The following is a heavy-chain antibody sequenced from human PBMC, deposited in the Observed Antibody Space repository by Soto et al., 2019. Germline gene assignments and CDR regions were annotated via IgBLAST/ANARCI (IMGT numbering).Heavy chain of an antibody. D-gene: IGHD6-6*01. Sequence: PSETLSLTCTVSGGSISSSSYYWGWIRQPPGKGLEWIGSIYYSGSTYYNPSLKSRVTISVDTSKNQFSLKLSSVTAADTAVYYCARDHLRRYSSSTDRGYYYYYYGMDVWGQGTTVTVSS. CDR2: IYYSGST. CDR1: GGSISSSSYY. CDR3: ARDHLRRYSSSTDRGYYYYYYGMDV. J-gene: IGHJ6*02. V-gene: IGHV4-39*07.